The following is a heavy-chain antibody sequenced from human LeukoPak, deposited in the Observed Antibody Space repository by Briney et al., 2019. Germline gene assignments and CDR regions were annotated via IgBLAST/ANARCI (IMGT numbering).Heavy chain of an antibody. Sequence: SETLSLTCTVSGGSISSYYWSWIRQPPGKGLEWIGYIYTSGSTNYNPSLKSRVTISVDTSKNQFSLKLSSVTAADTAVYYCARYSFPRYSYGYFDYWGQGTLVTVSS. D-gene: IGHD5-18*01. CDR1: GGSISSYY. V-gene: IGHV4-4*09. CDR2: IYTSGST. CDR3: ARYSFPRYSYGYFDY. J-gene: IGHJ4*02.